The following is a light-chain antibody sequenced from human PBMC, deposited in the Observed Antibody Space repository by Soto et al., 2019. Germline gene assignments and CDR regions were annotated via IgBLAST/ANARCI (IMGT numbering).Light chain of an antibody. J-gene: IGLJ3*02. CDR2: EVS. Sequence: QSALTQPASMSGSPGQSITISCTGTSSDVGGYNYVSWYQQHPGKAPKLMIYEVSHRPSGVSDRFSGSKSGNMASLTISGLQAEDEADYYCSSYTTSTTLVVFGGGTKLTVL. CDR1: SSDVGGYNY. CDR3: SSYTTSTTLVV. V-gene: IGLV2-14*01.